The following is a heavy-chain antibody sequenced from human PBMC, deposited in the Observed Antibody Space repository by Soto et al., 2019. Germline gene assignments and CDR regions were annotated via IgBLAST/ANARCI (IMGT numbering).Heavy chain of an antibody. CDR2: ISRDGNNK. D-gene: IGHD3-16*01. J-gene: IGHJ4*02. CDR3: AKVAYTPFRTTAHDAGGLER. V-gene: IGHV3-30*18. CDR1: GFTFRFYD. Sequence: GESLRLSCSTSGFTFRFYDMHWVRQAPGKGLEWLAVISRDGNNKDYGDSVKGRFTISRDNSKNTLFLQMNSLRDEDSAVYYWAKVAYTPFRTTAHDAGGLERWGPGSRVTGSS.